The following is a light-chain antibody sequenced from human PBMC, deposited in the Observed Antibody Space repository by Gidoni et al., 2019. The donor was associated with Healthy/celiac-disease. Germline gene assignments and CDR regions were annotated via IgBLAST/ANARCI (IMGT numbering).Light chain of an antibody. CDR3: QQYNNWPLT. Sequence: EIALTQSPSTLSVSPGERATLSCRASQSVSSNLAWYQQKPGQAPRLLIYGASTRATGIPARFSGSGSGTEFTLTISSLQSEDFAVYYCQQYNNWPLTFGQGTKVEIK. CDR1: QSVSSN. CDR2: GAS. V-gene: IGKV3-15*01. J-gene: IGKJ1*01.